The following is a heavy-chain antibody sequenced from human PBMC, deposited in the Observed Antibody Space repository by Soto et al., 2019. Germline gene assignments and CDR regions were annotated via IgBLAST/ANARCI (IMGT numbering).Heavy chain of an antibody. J-gene: IGHJ6*02. CDR3: IYRRAAYDYHGLDV. V-gene: IGHV2-5*01. Sequence: SGPTLVSPTQTLTLTCTFSGFSLSSSGVGVGWIRQPPGKSLEWLAVLYFNGDRRRSPSLENRLTITKDTSKNQVILTMTNMDPVDTATYYCIYRRAAYDYHGLDVWGQGTTVTVCS. CDR1: GFSLSSSGVG. CDR2: LYFNGDR. D-gene: IGHD6-25*01.